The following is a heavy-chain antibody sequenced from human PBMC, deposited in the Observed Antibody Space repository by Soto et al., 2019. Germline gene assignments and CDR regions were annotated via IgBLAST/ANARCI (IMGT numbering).Heavy chain of an antibody. CDR2: IHHTGTT. CDR3: STYSYYDQSSGYHDS. D-gene: IGHD3-16*01. CDR1: VVSITRRNHY. Sequence: SETLSLTCTVSVVSITRRNHYWGWFRQPPGKGLEWVASIHHTGTTYYNPSLRSRITMSIDTSNNRFSLSLTSVTAADTATYFCSTYSYYDQSSGYHDSGGQGTLVTVS. J-gene: IGHJ4*02. V-gene: IGHV4-39*01.